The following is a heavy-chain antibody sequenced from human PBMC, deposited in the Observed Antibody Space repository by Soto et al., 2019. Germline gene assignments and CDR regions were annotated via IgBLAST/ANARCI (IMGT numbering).Heavy chain of an antibody. CDR1: GYTFTIYG. D-gene: IGHD5-12*01. CDR2: ISPDNGNT. V-gene: IGHV1-18*01. Sequence: QVQLVQSGGEVKKPGASVKVSCKASGYTFTIYGINWVRQAPGQGLEWMGWISPDNGNTNYAQKLQGRVTMTTDTSTSTAYMELRSLRSDDTAVYYCERSIGYRGYAGMDVWGQGTTVTVSS. CDR3: ERSIGYRGYAGMDV. J-gene: IGHJ6*02.